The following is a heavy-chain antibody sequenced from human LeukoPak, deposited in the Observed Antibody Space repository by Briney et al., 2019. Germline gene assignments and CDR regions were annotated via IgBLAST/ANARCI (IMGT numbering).Heavy chain of an antibody. CDR3: AKDGPDSSGYHSLWAFDI. D-gene: IGHD3-22*01. Sequence: GGSLRLSWAASGFTFSSYGMHWVRQAPGKGLEWVAFIRYDGSNKYYADSVKGRFTISRDNSKNTLYLQMNSLRAEDTAVYYCAKDGPDSSGYHSLWAFDIWGQGTMVTVSS. CDR1: GFTFSSYG. V-gene: IGHV3-30*02. J-gene: IGHJ3*02. CDR2: IRYDGSNK.